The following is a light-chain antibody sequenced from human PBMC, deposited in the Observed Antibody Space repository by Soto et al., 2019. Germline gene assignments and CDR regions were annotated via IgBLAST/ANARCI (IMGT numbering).Light chain of an antibody. CDR3: KSYDSSLSGWV. Sequence: QSVLTQPPSVSGAPGQRVTISCTGSSYNIGAGYDVHWYQQLPGTAPKLLIYGNSNRPSGVPDRFSGSKSGTSASLAITGLQAEDEADYYCKSYDSSLSGWVFGGGTKLTVL. J-gene: IGLJ3*02. CDR2: GNS. CDR1: SYNIGAGYD. V-gene: IGLV1-40*01.